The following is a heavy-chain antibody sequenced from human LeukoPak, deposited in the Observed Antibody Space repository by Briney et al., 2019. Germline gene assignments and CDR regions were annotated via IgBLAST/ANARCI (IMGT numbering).Heavy chain of an antibody. CDR2: INHSGST. Sequence: PSETLSLTCTVSGGSISGSSYYWGWIRQPPGKGLEWIGEINHSGSTNYNPSLKSRVTISVDTSKNQFSLKLSSVTAADTAVYYCARGPLGYYDSSGYYYEYYFGYWGQGTLVTVSS. CDR1: GGSISGSSYY. D-gene: IGHD3-22*01. CDR3: ARGPLGYYDSSGYYYEYYFGY. V-gene: IGHV4-39*07. J-gene: IGHJ4*02.